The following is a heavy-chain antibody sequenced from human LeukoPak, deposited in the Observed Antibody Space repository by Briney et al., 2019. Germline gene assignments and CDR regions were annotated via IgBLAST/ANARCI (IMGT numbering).Heavy chain of an antibody. CDR1: GFSLSSYA. Sequence: GGSLRLSCAASGFSLSSYAMSWVRQAPGKGLEWVSATSSSDSGTYYADSVRGRFTISRDNSKNTLYLQMNSLRAEDTAVYYCAKDGSRAWDIGFQHWGQGTLVTVSS. V-gene: IGHV3-23*01. CDR3: AKDGSRAWDIGFQH. CDR2: TSSSDSGT. J-gene: IGHJ1*01. D-gene: IGHD2-15*01.